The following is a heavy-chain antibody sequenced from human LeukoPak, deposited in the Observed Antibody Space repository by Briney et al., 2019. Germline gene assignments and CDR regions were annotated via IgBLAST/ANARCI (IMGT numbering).Heavy chain of an antibody. V-gene: IGHV3-74*01. Sequence: GGSLRLSCAASGFTFSSYWMYWVRQAPGKGLVWVSRIKTDGSSTSYADSVKGRFTISRDNAKNTLYLQMNSLRAEDTAVYYCARDRIVVVPAARNDAFDIWGQGTMVTVSS. CDR2: IKTDGSST. D-gene: IGHD2-2*01. CDR1: GFTFSSYW. CDR3: ARDRIVVVPAARNDAFDI. J-gene: IGHJ3*02.